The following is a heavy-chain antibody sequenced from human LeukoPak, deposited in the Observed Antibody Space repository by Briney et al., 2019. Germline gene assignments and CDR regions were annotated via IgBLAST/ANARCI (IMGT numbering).Heavy chain of an antibody. J-gene: IGHJ6*02. CDR3: VKDGTRTTGKFYYYGMDV. CDR1: GFTFSDYA. D-gene: IGHD1-1*01. Sequence: PGGSLRLSCAASGFTFSDYAMTWVRQAPGKGLEWVSVISGNGDTTYYADSVKGRFTLSRDNSKGTLSLQMNSLRAEDTAVYYCVKDGTRTTGKFYYYGMDVWGQGTTVTVSS. V-gene: IGHV3-23*01. CDR2: ISGNGDTT.